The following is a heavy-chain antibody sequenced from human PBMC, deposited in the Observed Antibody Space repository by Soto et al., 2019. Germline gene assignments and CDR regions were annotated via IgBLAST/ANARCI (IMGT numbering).Heavy chain of an antibody. J-gene: IGHJ4*02. D-gene: IGHD6-19*01. CDR1: GGSISSGGYS. V-gene: IGHV4-30-2*01. CDR2: IYHSGST. Sequence: QLQLQESGSGLVKPSQTLSLTCAVSGGSISSGGYSWSWIRQPPGKGLEWIGYIYHSGSTYYNPSLKSRVTISVARSMNQFSLKLSSVTAADTAVYYCARAGGLGAVAADYWGQGTLVTVSS. CDR3: ARAGGLGAVAADY.